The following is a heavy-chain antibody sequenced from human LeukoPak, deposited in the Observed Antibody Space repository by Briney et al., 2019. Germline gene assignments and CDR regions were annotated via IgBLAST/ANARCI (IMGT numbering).Heavy chain of an antibody. J-gene: IGHJ4*02. CDR1: GYSFSNYA. V-gene: IGHV1-3*01. D-gene: IGHD2-15*01. CDR2: INAGSGNT. Sequence: ASVKVSCKASGYSFSNYAMHWVRQAPGQRLEWMGWINAGSGNTKYSQKLQGRVTITRDTSATTAYMELSSLTSEDTAVYYCARAGYCSGGSCYTFDYWGQGTLVTVSS. CDR3: ARAGYCSGGSCYTFDY.